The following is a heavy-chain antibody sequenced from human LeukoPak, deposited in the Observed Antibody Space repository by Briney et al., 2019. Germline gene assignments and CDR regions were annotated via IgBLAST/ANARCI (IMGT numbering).Heavy chain of an antibody. Sequence: GGSLRLSCTASGFTFGDYAMSWFRQAPGKGLEWVGFIRSKPYGGTTEYAASVKGRFTISRDESKSIAYLQMHSLKTGDTAVYYCTRNIWCDYWGQGTLVTVSS. CDR2: IRSKPYGGTT. J-gene: IGHJ4*02. V-gene: IGHV3-49*03. CDR1: GFTFGDYA. CDR3: TRNIWCDY. D-gene: IGHD4/OR15-4a*01.